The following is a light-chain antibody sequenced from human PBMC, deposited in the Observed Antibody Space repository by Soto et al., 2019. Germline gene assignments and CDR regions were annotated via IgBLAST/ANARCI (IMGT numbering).Light chain of an antibody. V-gene: IGKV1-5*01. Sequence: DIQMTQSPSSLSASVGDRVIITCRASQSISSWLAWYQQKPGKAPKVLIYDASSLESGVPSRFSGSGSGTEFSLTISSLQPDDFATYYCQQYNHYWTFGQGTKVDIK. CDR1: QSISSW. CDR3: QQYNHYWT. J-gene: IGKJ1*01. CDR2: DAS.